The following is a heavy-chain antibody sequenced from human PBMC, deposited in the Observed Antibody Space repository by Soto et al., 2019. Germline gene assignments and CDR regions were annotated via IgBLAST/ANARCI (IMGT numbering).Heavy chain of an antibody. CDR3: AKGCSRGDNCFYLDF. Sequence: QVQLVESGGGVVQPGRSLRLSCAASGFTFSNNGMNWVRQAPGKGLEWVADISGNGSRNYYADAVRGRFNISRDNSKNTLYLQMNSLRAEDTAVYYCAKGCSRGDNCFYLDFWGQGILVTVSS. CDR1: GFTFSNNG. J-gene: IGHJ4*02. V-gene: IGHV3-30*18. D-gene: IGHD2-15*01. CDR2: ISGNGSRN.